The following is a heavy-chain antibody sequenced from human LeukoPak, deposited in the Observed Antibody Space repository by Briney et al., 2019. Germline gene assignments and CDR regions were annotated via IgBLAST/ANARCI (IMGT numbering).Heavy chain of an antibody. CDR2: ISSSSTYM. Sequence: GGSLILSCAASSFTFSAYVMHWVRQAPGRGLEWVSSISSSSTYMSYADSVKGRLTVSRDNAENSLYLQMSGLRGEDTAVYYCASGPKSEWLQNYFDYWGQGALVAVSS. CDR3: ASGPKSEWLQNYFDY. D-gene: IGHD5-12*01. J-gene: IGHJ4*02. CDR1: SFTFSAYV. V-gene: IGHV3-21*06.